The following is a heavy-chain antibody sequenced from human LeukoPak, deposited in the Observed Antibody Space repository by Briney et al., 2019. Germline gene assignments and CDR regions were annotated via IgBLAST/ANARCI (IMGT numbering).Heavy chain of an antibody. Sequence: GASVKVSCKASGGTFSSYAISWVRQAPGQGLEWMGGIIPIFGTANYAQKFQGRVTITTDESTSTAYMELSSLRSEDTAVHYCASPEGGPAAHLSYWGQGTLVTVSS. CDR3: ASPEGGPAAHLSY. CDR1: GGTFSSYA. D-gene: IGHD2-2*01. J-gene: IGHJ4*02. V-gene: IGHV1-69*05. CDR2: IIPIFGTA.